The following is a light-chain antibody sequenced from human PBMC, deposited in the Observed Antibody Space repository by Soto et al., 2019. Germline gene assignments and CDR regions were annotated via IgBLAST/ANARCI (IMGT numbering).Light chain of an antibody. CDR3: QQYNKWPRA. CDR1: QTISSN. CDR2: GSS. J-gene: IGKJ1*01. Sequence: EILMTQSPATLSVSPGERVTLSCRASQTISSNLAWYQQKPGQAPRLLIYGSSIRATGISARFSGSGSGTEFTLTISSLQSEDLAVYYCQQYNKWPRAFRQGTKV. V-gene: IGKV3-15*01.